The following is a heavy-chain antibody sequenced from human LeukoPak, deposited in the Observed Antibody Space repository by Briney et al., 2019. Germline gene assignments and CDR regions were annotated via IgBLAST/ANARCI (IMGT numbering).Heavy chain of an antibody. Sequence: ASVKVSCKASGYTFTSYDINWVRQATGQGLEWMGWMNPNSGNTGYAQKFQGRVTITRITSISTAYMELSSLRSEDTAVYYCARQAYGSHFDAFDIWGQGTMVTVSS. CDR1: GYTFTSYD. D-gene: IGHD3-22*01. V-gene: IGHV1-8*03. J-gene: IGHJ3*02. CDR2: MNPNSGNT. CDR3: ARQAYGSHFDAFDI.